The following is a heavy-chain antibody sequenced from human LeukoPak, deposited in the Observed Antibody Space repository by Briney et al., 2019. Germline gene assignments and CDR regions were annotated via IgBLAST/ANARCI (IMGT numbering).Heavy chain of an antibody. D-gene: IGHD2-21*02. CDR2: INPNSGGT. CDR1: GYTFTGYY. V-gene: IGHV1-2*02. Sequence: GASVKVSCKASGYTFTGYYMRWVRQAPGQGLEWMGWINPNSGGTNYAQKFQGRVTVTRDTSISTAYMELSRLRSDDTAVYYCARDLYCGGDCWDQYYYYYGMDVWGQGTTVTVSS. CDR3: ARDLYCGGDCWDQYYYYYGMDV. J-gene: IGHJ6*02.